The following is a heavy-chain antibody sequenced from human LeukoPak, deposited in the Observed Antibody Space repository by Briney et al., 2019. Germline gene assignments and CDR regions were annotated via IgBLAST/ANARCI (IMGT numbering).Heavy chain of an antibody. CDR1: GFTFSSYG. Sequence: PGGSLRLSCAASGFTFSSYGRHWVRQAPGKGLEWVAVISYDGSNKYYADSVKGRFTISRDNSKNTLYLQMNSLRAEDTAVYYCAKDQYGDYPHRLVAWGQGTLVTVSS. V-gene: IGHV3-30*18. CDR3: AKDQYGDYPHRLVA. J-gene: IGHJ5*02. CDR2: ISYDGSNK. D-gene: IGHD4-17*01.